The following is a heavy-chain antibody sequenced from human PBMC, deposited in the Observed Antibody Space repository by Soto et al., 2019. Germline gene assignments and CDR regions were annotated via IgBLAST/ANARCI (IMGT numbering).Heavy chain of an antibody. J-gene: IGHJ3*02. D-gene: IGHD3-16*02. V-gene: IGHV3-74*01. CDR1: GFTFSSYW. Sequence: GGSLRLSCAASGFTFSSYWMHWVRQAPGKGLVWVSRINSDGSSTSYADSVKGRFTISRDNAKNTLYLQMNSLRAEDTAVDYCARGSIVWRGQGAFDIWGQGTMVTVSS. CDR3: ARGSIVWRGQGAFDI. CDR2: INSDGSST.